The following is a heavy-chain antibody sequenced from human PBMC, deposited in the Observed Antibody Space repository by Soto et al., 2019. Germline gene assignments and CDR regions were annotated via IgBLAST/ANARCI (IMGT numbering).Heavy chain of an antibody. D-gene: IGHD6-13*01. CDR1: GYSLSGYY. CDR2: INPNSGGT. V-gene: IGHV1-2*02. Sequence: ASVKVSCKASGYSLSGYYLHWVRQAPGQGPEWMGWINPNSGGTKYVQKFQGRVTMTRDTSIGTVYLGLSRLRSDDTAVYYCAGGWGIAAPGPNWFDPWGQGTLVTVSS. CDR3: AGGWGIAAPGPNWFDP. J-gene: IGHJ5*02.